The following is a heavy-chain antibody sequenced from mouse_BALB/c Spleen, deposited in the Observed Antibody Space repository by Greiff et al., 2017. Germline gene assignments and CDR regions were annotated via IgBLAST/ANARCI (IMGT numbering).Heavy chain of an antibody. CDR3: TREVYDDDYSYAMDY. D-gene: IGHD2-3*01. CDR1: GYTFTSYW. CDR2: IYPGCGST. J-gene: IGHJ4*01. Sequence: LQQPGSELVRPGASVKLSCKASGYTFTSYWMHWVKQRPGQGLEWIGNIYPGCGSTNYDEKFKSKATLTVDTSSSTAYMQLSSLTSEDAAVYYCTREVYDDDYSYAMDYWGQGTSVTVSS. V-gene: IGHV1S22*01.